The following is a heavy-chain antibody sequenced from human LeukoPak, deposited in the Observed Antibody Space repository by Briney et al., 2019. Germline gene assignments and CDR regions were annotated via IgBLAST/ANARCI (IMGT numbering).Heavy chain of an antibody. CDR3: AKDYKSRDGYWDFDY. Sequence: GGSLRLSCAASGFIFSNYWMHWVRQAPGKGLVWVSRISTDGSSTSYADSVKGRFTISRDNSKNTLDLQMNSLRVEDTAVYYCAKDYKSRDGYWDFDYWGQGTLVTVSS. V-gene: IGHV3-74*01. CDR2: ISTDGSST. J-gene: IGHJ4*02. D-gene: IGHD5-24*01. CDR1: GFIFSNYW.